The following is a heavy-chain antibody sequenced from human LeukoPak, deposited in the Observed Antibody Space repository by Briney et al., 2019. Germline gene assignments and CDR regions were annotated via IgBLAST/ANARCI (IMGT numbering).Heavy chain of an antibody. D-gene: IGHD4-23*01. CDR2: INPRGGST. Sequence: ASVKVSCKASGYTFTSYCMHWMRQAPGQGPEWMGIINPRGGSTDYAQKFQGRVTMTSDTSTSTVYMELHSLRSEDTAVYFCARVGITAATADYWGQGTLVTVSS. CDR3: ARVGITAATADY. CDR1: GYTFTSYC. V-gene: IGHV1-46*01. J-gene: IGHJ4*02.